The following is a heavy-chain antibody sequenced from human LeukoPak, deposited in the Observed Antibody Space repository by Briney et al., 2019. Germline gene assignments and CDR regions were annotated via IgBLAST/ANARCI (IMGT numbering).Heavy chain of an antibody. CDR2: ISCDGSNK. CDR3: ARDGPSTVVVVRGPFDY. Sequence: GGSLRLSCAASGFTFSSYAMRWVRQAAGKGVGWVAVISCDGSNKYYADSVKGRFTISRDHSKNTLYLQMNSLRAEDTAVYYCARDGPSTVVVVRGPFDYWGQGTLVTVSS. J-gene: IGHJ4*02. D-gene: IGHD2-15*01. CDR1: GFTFSSYA. V-gene: IGHV3-30*01.